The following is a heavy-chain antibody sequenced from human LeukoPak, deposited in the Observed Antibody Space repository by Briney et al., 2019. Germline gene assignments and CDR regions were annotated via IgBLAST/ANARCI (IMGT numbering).Heavy chain of an antibody. Sequence: SETLSLTCAVYGGSFSGYYWSWIGQPPGKGLEWIGEINHSGSTNYNPSLKSRVTISVDTSKNQFSLKLSSVTAADTAVYYCAREYCSGGSCYSGMYYFDCWGQGTLVTVSS. V-gene: IGHV4-34*01. D-gene: IGHD2-15*01. CDR1: GGSFSGYY. J-gene: IGHJ4*02. CDR3: AREYCSGGSCYSGMYYFDC. CDR2: INHSGST.